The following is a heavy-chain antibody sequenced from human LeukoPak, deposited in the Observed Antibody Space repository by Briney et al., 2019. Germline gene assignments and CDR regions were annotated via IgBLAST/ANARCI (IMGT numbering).Heavy chain of an antibody. J-gene: IGHJ5*02. CDR2: IIPIFGTA. CDR1: GGTFSSYA. CDR3: ARDREGYCSSTSCYPSNWFDP. Sequence: SVKVSWKASGGTFSSYAISWVRQAPGQGLEWMGGIIPIFGTANYAQKFQGRVTITADKSTSTAYMELSSLRSEDTAVYYCARDREGYCSSTSCYPSNWFDPWGQGTLVTVSS. V-gene: IGHV1-69*06. D-gene: IGHD2-2*01.